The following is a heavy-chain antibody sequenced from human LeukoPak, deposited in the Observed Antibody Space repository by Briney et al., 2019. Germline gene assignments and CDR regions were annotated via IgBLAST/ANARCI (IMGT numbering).Heavy chain of an antibody. Sequence: PTGGSLRLSCAASGFTFWSYGMHWVRQAPGKGLEWVAVVSYDGRNEYYADSVKGRLTISRDNSKNTLYLQMNSLRAEDTAVYYCAKDRRIMSSVYGMDVWGQGTTVTVSS. CDR1: GFTFWSYG. D-gene: IGHD2-15*01. CDR3: AKDRRIMSSVYGMDV. J-gene: IGHJ6*02. CDR2: VSYDGRNE. V-gene: IGHV3-30*18.